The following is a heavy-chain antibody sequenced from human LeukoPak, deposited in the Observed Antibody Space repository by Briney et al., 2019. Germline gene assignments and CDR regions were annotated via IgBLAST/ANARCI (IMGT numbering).Heavy chain of an antibody. CDR2: IYYSVST. Sequence: SETLSLTCTVSGGSISSRSYYWGWIRQPPGKGLEWLGWIYYSVSTCYNQSLKSRVPISLEESNNQSSVQLNSVTAAYMVVFYCARHVAAAIDYCGQGTLVTVSS. CDR3: ARHVAAAIDY. CDR1: GGSISSRSYY. V-gene: IGHV4-39*01. D-gene: IGHD6-13*01. J-gene: IGHJ4*02.